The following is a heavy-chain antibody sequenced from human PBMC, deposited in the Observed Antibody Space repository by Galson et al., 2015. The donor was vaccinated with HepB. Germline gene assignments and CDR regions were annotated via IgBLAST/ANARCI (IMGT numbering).Heavy chain of an antibody. D-gene: IGHD3-16*02. Sequence: SVKVSCKASGYTFTSYYMHWVRQAPGQGLEWMGIINPSGGSTSYAQKFQGRVTMTRDTSTSTVYMELSSLRSEDTAVYYCARSSHYDYVWGSYRYKVSFAFDYWGQGPLVTVSS. CDR1: GYTFTSYY. CDR3: ARSSHYDYVWGSYRYKVSFAFDY. CDR2: INPSGGST. V-gene: IGHV1-46*01. J-gene: IGHJ4*02.